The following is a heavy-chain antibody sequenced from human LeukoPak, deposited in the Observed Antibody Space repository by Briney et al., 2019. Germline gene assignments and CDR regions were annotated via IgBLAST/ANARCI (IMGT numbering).Heavy chain of an antibody. CDR1: GYSISSGYY. V-gene: IGHV4-38-2*02. Sequence: SETLSLTCTVSGYSISSGYYWGWIRQPPGKGLEWIGSIYHSGSTCYNPSLKSRVTISVDTSKNQFSLKLSSVTAADTAVYYCARDGWDYYDSSGYLTAFDPWGQGTLVTVSS. D-gene: IGHD3-22*01. CDR3: ARDGWDYYDSSGYLTAFDP. J-gene: IGHJ5*02. CDR2: IYHSGST.